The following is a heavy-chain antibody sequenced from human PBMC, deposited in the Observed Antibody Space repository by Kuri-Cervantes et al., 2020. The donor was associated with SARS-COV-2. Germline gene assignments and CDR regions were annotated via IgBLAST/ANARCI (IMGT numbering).Heavy chain of an antibody. CDR1: GYTFTGYL. CDR2: IDPSSGGT. J-gene: IGHJ6*03. Sequence: ASVKVSCKASGYTFTGYLIHWVRQAPGQGLEWMGWIDPSSGGTNFTQNFQGRVIMTRDTSTSTVYMELSSLRSEDTAVYYCARSWGNWRYMDVWGKGTTVTVSS. V-gene: IGHV1-2*02. D-gene: IGHD1-1*01. CDR3: ARSWGNWRYMDV.